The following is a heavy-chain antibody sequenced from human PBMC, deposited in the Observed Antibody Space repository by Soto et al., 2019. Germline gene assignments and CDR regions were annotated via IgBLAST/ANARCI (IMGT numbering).Heavy chain of an antibody. CDR1: GGSISSGGYY. D-gene: IGHD3-22*01. V-gene: IGHV4-31*03. CDR3: ARDGYPRNFRDYYYYGMDV. J-gene: IGHJ6*02. CDR2: IYYSGST. Sequence: QVQLQESGPGLVKPSQTLSLTCTVSGGSISSGGYYWSWIRQHPGKGLEWIGYIYYSGSTYYNPSLKSRVTISVDTPKNQFSLKMSSVTGATTAVYYCARDGYPRNFRDYYYYGMDVWGQGTTVTVSS.